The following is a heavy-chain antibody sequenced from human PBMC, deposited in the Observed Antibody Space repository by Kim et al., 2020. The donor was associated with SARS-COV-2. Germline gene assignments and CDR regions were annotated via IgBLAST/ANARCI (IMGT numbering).Heavy chain of an antibody. J-gene: IGHJ4*02. Sequence: GGSLRLSCAASGFTFSSYEMNWVRQAPGKGLEWVSYITSSGSAIYYADSVKGRFTISRDNGKNSLYLQMNSLRAEDTAVYYCARGGQSYTDFDYWGQGT. CDR1: GFTFSSYE. CDR3: ARGGQSYTDFDY. CDR2: ITSSGSAI. V-gene: IGHV3-48*03. D-gene: IGHD3-10*01.